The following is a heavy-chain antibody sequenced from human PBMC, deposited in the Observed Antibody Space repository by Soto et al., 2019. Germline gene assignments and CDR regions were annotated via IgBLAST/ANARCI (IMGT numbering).Heavy chain of an antibody. CDR1: GFTFNSYA. D-gene: IGHD6-19*01. J-gene: IGHJ4*02. Sequence: GGSLRLSCSASGFTFNSYAMHWVRQAPGKGLEFVSAISSYGADTYYADSVKGRFAISRDNSKNTLYLQMSSLRAEDTALYYCVKEGYMRSDWYGQFDYWGQGALVTVSS. V-gene: IGHV3-64D*06. CDR3: VKEGYMRSDWYGQFDY. CDR2: ISSYGADT.